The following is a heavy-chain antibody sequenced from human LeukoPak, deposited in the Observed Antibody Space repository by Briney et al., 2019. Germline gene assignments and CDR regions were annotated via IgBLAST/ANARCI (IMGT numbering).Heavy chain of an antibody. V-gene: IGHV3-23*01. CDR2: ISTSGDGT. CDR3: AKNLLGSGAYSWYFDL. D-gene: IGHD1-26*01. Sequence: GGSLRLSCAASGFTFSSHGMSWVRQTPGKGLEWVSSISTSGDGTVYADSVKGRVTISRDNSKNTLYLHMNSLRAEDTAVYSCAKNLLGSGAYSWYFDLWGRGTLVTVSS. CDR1: GFTFSSHG. J-gene: IGHJ2*01.